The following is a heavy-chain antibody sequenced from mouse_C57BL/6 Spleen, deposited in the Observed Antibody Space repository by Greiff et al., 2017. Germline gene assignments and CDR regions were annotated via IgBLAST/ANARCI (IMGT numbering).Heavy chain of an antibody. Sequence: ESGPGLVKPSQSLSLTCSVTGYSITSGYYWNWIRQFPGNKLEWMGYISYDGSNNYNPSLKNRISITRDTSKNQFFLKLNSVTTEDTATYYCAREGTGIPFAYWGQGTLVTVSA. V-gene: IGHV3-6*01. CDR1: GYSITSGYY. J-gene: IGHJ3*01. CDR3: AREGTGIPFAY. CDR2: ISYDGSN. D-gene: IGHD4-1*01.